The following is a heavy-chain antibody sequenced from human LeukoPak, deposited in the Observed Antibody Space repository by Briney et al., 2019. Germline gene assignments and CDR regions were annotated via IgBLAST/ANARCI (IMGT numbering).Heavy chain of an antibody. J-gene: IGHJ6*03. CDR1: GYSFTSYW. V-gene: IGHV5-51*01. CDR2: IYPPDSDT. CDR3: ARQYSSSFLSHYYYYMDV. Sequence: GESLKISCKGSGYSFTSYWIGWVRQMPGKGLEWMGIIYPPDSDTRYSPSFQGQVTISADKSISTAYLQWSSLKASDTAMYYCARQYSSSFLSHYYYYMDVWGKGTTVTVSS. D-gene: IGHD6-6*01.